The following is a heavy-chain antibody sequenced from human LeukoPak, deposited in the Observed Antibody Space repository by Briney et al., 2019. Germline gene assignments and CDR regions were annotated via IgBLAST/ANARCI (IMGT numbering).Heavy chain of an antibody. V-gene: IGHV4-61*02. J-gene: IGHJ3*02. CDR2: IYTSGST. Sequence: PSQTLSLTCTVSGGSISSGSYYWSWIRQPAGKGLEWIGRIYTSGSTNYNPSLKSRVTMSVDTSKNQFSLKLSSVTAADTAVYYCTHYYDSSGRYAFDIWGQGTMVTVSS. D-gene: IGHD3-22*01. CDR1: GGSISSGSYY. CDR3: THYYDSSGRYAFDI.